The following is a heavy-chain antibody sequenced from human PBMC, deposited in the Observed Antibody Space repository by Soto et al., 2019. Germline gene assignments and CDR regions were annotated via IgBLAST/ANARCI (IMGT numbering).Heavy chain of an antibody. J-gene: IGHJ4*02. V-gene: IGHV3-33*08. D-gene: IGHD4-17*01. CDR1: GFTFSTSA. Sequence: QGQLVESGGGVVQPGRSLRLSCAASGFTFSTSAMHWVRQAPGKGLEWVAVITYDGSNEYYAVSVKGRFTISRDNSKNTLYLQMNSLSAEDTAVYYCASDYGTYFDYWGQGALVTVSS. CDR2: ITYDGSNE. CDR3: ASDYGTYFDY.